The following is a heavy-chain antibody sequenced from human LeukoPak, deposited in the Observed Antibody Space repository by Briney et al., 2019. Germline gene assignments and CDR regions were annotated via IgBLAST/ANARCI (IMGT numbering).Heavy chain of an antibody. V-gene: IGHV1-2*02. CDR1: GYTFTDYH. J-gene: IGHJ3*02. CDR2: INPNSGGT. D-gene: IGHD3-22*01. CDR3: ASSMSSYYDSSGYEAAFDI. Sequence: ASVKVSCKASGYTFTDYHVHWVRQAPGQGLEWMGWINPNSGGTNYAQKFQGRVTMTRDTSISTAYMELSRLRSDDTAVYYCASSMSSYYDSSGYEAAFDIWGQGTMVTVSS.